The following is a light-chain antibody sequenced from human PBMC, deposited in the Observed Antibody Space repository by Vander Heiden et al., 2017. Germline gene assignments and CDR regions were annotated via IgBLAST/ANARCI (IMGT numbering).Light chain of an antibody. V-gene: IGLV10-54*01. Sequence: QPGMTQPPSVSKGWRQTATSTCTGNSNNVGNDGASWLQQHQGHPPKLLSYTHNTRPSGISERLSASTSGSTASLTITGLQPEDEADYYCSAWDSSLSAVVFGGGTKLTVL. CDR2: THN. CDR1: SNNVGNDG. J-gene: IGLJ2*01. CDR3: SAWDSSLSAVV.